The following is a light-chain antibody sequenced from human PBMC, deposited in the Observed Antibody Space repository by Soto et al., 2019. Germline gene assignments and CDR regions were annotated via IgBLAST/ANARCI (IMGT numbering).Light chain of an antibody. CDR1: SSNIGANFD. CDR3: QSYDSSLREYV. Sequence: QSVLTQPPSVSGAPGQRVTISCTGNSSNIGANFDVHWYRQLPGTAPQLLFSAINNRPSGIPERFSASKSGASASLAITGLQADDEADYYCQSYDSSLREYVFGTGTKVTVL. J-gene: IGLJ1*01. V-gene: IGLV1-40*01. CDR2: AIN.